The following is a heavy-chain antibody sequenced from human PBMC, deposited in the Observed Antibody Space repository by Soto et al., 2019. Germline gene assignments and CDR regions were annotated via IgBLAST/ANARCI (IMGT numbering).Heavy chain of an antibody. Sequence: EVQLVESGGGLVQPGGSLRLSCSASGFTFSSYSMNWVRQAPGKGLEWVSYISSSSSTIYYADSVKGRFTISRDNAKNSLYLLMNSLRDEDTAVYYCARGDNDSSGYYSLNWFDPWGQGTLVTVSS. V-gene: IGHV3-48*02. D-gene: IGHD3-22*01. CDR2: ISSSSSTI. CDR1: GFTFSSYS. J-gene: IGHJ5*02. CDR3: ARGDNDSSGYYSLNWFDP.